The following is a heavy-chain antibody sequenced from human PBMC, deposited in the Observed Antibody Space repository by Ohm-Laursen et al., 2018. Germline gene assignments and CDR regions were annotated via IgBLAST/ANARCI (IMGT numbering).Heavy chain of an antibody. Sequence: ASVKVSCKASGYTFTSYGISWVRQAPGQGLEWMGWINPSSGDTNYAQKFQGRVTMTTDTSTTTAYMEVSRLRSDDTAVYYCARDRDGYNLRYDYWGQGTLVTVSS. V-gene: IGHV1-2*02. CDR1: GYTFTSYG. D-gene: IGHD5-24*01. J-gene: IGHJ4*02. CDR3: ARDRDGYNLRYDY. CDR2: INPSSGDT.